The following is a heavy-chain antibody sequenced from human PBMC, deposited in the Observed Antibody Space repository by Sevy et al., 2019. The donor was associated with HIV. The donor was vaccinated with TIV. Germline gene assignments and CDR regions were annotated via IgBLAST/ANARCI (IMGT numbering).Heavy chain of an antibody. D-gene: IGHD1-26*01. CDR3: ASEAGYSAKNDAFAF. CDR2: ISYDGAVR. J-gene: IGHJ3*01. V-gene: IGHV3-30-3*01. Sequence: GGSLRLSCAASGLTFRSHAMDWVRQAPGRGLEWVTVISYDGAVRYYGESVKGRFTVSRDNSKNTLYLQMNSLRPDDTAVYYCASEAGYSAKNDAFAFWGQWTMVTVSS. CDR1: GLTFRSHA.